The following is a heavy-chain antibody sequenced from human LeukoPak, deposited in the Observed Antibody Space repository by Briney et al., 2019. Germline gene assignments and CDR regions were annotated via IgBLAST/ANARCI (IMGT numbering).Heavy chain of an antibody. J-gene: IGHJ5*02. CDR1: GYTFTSYG. CDR2: ISPKSGGT. Sequence: PEASVKVSCKASGYTFTSYGISWVRQAPGQGLEWMGWISPKSGGTNYAQKFQGRVTMTRDTSISTAYMELSRLRSDDTAVYYCARDRTVVVVAATKKNWFDPWGQGTLVTVSS. V-gene: IGHV1-2*02. CDR3: ARDRTVVVVAATKKNWFDP. D-gene: IGHD2-15*01.